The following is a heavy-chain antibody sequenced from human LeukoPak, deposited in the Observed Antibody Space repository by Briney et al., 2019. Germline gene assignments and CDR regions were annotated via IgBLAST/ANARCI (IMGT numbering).Heavy chain of an antibody. J-gene: IGHJ4*02. V-gene: IGHV4-61*03. CDR1: GGSISSGSYY. Sequence: SETLSLTCTVSGGSISSGSYYWNWIRQPPGKGLEWIGYIYYSGSTNYNPSLKSRVTISVDTSKNHFSLKLSSVTAADTAVYYCARAQCDWGRGANCDIEGNNYFDYWGQGTLVTVSS. CDR2: IYYSGST. D-gene: IGHD4/OR15-4a*01. CDR3: ARAQCDWGRGANCDIEGNNYFDY.